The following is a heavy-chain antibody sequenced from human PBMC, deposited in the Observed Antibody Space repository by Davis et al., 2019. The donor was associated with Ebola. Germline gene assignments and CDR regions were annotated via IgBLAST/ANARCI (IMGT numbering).Heavy chain of an antibody. CDR1: GYTFTTYY. J-gene: IGHJ3*02. Sequence: AASVKVSCKASGYTFTTYYMHWVRQAPGQGLEWMGIINPSGGRPSYAQKFQGRVTMTRDTSTSTVYMELTSLGSEDTTVYYCARMCSGGSCYNDAFDMWGQGTMVTVSS. V-gene: IGHV1-46*01. CDR3: ARMCSGGSCYNDAFDM. D-gene: IGHD2-15*01. CDR2: INPSGGRP.